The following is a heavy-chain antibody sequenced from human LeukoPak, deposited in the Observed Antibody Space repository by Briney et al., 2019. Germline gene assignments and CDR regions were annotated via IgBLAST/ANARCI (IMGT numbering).Heavy chain of an antibody. J-gene: IGHJ5*02. Sequence: SETLSLTCTVSGGSISSSSYYWGWIRQPPGKGLEWIGSIYYSGSTYYNPSLKSRVTISVDTSKNQFSLKLSSVTAADTAVYYCARDLGGYCSSTSCYTPKPNWFDPWGQGTLVTVSS. CDR1: GGSISSSSYY. D-gene: IGHD2-2*02. CDR2: IYYSGST. CDR3: ARDLGGYCSSTSCYTPKPNWFDP. V-gene: IGHV4-39*07.